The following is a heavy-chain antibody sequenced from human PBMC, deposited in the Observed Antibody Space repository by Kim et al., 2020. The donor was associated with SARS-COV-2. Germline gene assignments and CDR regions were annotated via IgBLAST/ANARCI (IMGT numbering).Heavy chain of an antibody. J-gene: IGHJ4*02. CDR2: IRSKAYGGST. Sequence: GGSLRLSCTASGFTFGGYAMSWFRQAPGKGLEWVGFIRSKAYGGSTEYAASVKGRFTISRDDYKSIAYLQMNSRKTEDTAVFYCSRYVAVVITDYFDYWGQGTLVTVSS. V-gene: IGHV3-49*03. CDR1: GFTFGGYA. CDR3: SRYVAVVITDYFDY. D-gene: IGHD3-22*01.